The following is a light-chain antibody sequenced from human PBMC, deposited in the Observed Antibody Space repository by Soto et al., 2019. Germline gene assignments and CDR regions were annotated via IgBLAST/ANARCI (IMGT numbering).Light chain of an antibody. CDR1: ERIYSTY. J-gene: IGKJ5*01. CDR2: GTS. V-gene: IGKV3-20*01. CDR3: QQYGNSPIT. Sequence: VGTQSPGTLSLSRGERATLSCRASERIYSTYLGWYQQKPGQAPRLLIYGTSSRATGIPDRFSGSGSGTGFTLTISRLEPEDFAVYYCQQYGNSPITFGQGTRLEIK.